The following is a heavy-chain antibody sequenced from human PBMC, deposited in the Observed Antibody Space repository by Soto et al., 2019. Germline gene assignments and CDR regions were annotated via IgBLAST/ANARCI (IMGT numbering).Heavy chain of an antibody. V-gene: IGHV4-39*01. D-gene: IGHD3-3*01. J-gene: IGHJ4*02. Sequence: SETLSLTCTVSGGSISSSSYYWGWIRQPPGKGLEWIGSIYYSGSTYYNPSLKSRVTISVDTSKNQFSLKLSSVTAADTAVYYCAVTYYDFWSGYGYFDYWGQGTLVTVSS. CDR1: GGSISSSSYY. CDR2: IYYSGST. CDR3: AVTYYDFWSGYGYFDY.